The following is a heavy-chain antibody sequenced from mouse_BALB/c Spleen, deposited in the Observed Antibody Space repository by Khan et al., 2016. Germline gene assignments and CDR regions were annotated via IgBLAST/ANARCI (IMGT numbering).Heavy chain of an antibody. CDR3: AKDYYGSNWFAY. V-gene: IGHV9-3*02. Sequence: QIQLVQSGPELKKPGETVEISCKASGYTFTNYGMNWVKQAPGKGLKWMGWINTNTGEPTYAEEFKGRFAFSLETSASTAYLQINNLKNEDTATYFCAKDYYGSNWFAYWGQGTLVTVSA. CDR2: INTNTGEP. J-gene: IGHJ3*01. CDR1: GYTFTNYG. D-gene: IGHD1-1*01.